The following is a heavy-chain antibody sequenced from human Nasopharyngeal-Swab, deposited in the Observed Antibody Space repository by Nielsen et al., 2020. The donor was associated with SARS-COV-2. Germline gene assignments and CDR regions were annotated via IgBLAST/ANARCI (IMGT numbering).Heavy chain of an antibody. D-gene: IGHD6-19*01. J-gene: IGHJ4*02. CDR2: IIPIFGIA. Sequence: WVRQAPGQGLEWMGGIIPIFGIANYAQKFQGRVTITADESTSTAYMELSSLRSEDTAVYYCARVPHSSGWDFDYWGQGTLVTVSS. V-gene: IGHV1-69*01. CDR3: ARVPHSSGWDFDY.